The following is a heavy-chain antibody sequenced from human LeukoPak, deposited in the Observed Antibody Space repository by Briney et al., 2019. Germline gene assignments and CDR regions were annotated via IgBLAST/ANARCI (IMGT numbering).Heavy chain of an antibody. V-gene: IGHV5-51*01. CDR1: GYSFSNYW. Sequence: GESLKISCKGSGYSFSNYWIGWVRQMPGRGLEWMGIIYPGDSDTRYSPSFQGQVTIPADKSISTAYLQWSSLKASDTAMYYCARRSWTFKTYPPYGMDVWGQGTTVTVSS. J-gene: IGHJ6*02. CDR3: ARRSWTFKTYPPYGMDV. CDR2: IYPGDSDT. D-gene: IGHD3-10*01.